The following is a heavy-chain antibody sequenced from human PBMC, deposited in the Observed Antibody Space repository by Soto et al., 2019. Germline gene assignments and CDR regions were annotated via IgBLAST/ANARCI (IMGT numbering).Heavy chain of an antibody. V-gene: IGHV3-23*01. CDR2: VSSGGGT. Sequence: PVGSLRVSCAASGFTFSTYAMGWVRQAPGKGLEWVSVVSSGGGTHYADSVKGRFTVSRDNSKKTLSLQMNSLRADDTAVYYCAKRSGAGGHFDYWGQGALVTVSS. D-gene: IGHD2-15*01. CDR1: GFTFSTYA. J-gene: IGHJ4*02. CDR3: AKRSGAGGHFDY.